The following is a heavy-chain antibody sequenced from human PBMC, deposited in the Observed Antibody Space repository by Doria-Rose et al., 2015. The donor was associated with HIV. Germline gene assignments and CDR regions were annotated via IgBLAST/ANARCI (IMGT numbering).Heavy chain of an antibody. V-gene: IGHV2-26*01. CDR1: GVSLSSPGMG. D-gene: IGHD6-13*01. CDR3: ARIKSSRWYHKYYFDF. J-gene: IGHJ4*02. Sequence: SGPVLVKPTETLTLTCTVSGVSLSSPGMGVSWIRQPPGKALEWLANIFTDDERSYETSLKSRLTISRCTSKSQVVLTMTGMDPVDTATYYCARIKSSRWYHKYYFDFWGQGALVIVSA. CDR2: IFTDDER.